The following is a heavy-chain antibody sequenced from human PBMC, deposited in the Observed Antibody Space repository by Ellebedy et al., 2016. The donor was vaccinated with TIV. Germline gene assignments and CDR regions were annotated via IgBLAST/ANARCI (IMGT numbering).Heavy chain of an antibody. CDR3: ASSVHSSGWYWPNY. CDR2: VSDGGDGT. J-gene: IGHJ4*02. Sequence: GGSLRLSXVASGFTFRTYGISCVRPAPGKGLEWVSVVSDGGDGTNYADSVKGRFTISRDNYKNTVFLQMDSLRAEDTAVYYCASSVHSSGWYWPNYWGQGTLVTVSS. CDR1: GFTFRTYG. V-gene: IGHV3-23*01. D-gene: IGHD6-19*01.